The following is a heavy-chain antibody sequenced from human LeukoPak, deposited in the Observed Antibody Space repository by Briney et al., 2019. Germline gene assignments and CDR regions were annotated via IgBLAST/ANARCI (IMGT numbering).Heavy chain of an antibody. J-gene: IGHJ4*02. CDR3: ARSILRAMVRGVMGY. CDR1: GGSFSGYY. D-gene: IGHD3-10*01. V-gene: IGHV4-34*01. CDR2: INHSGST. Sequence: SETLSLTCAVYGGSFSGYYWSWIRQPPGKGLEWIGEINHSGSTNYNPSLKSRVTISVDTSKNQFSLKLSSVTAADTAVYYCARSILRAMVRGVMGYWGQGTLVTVSS.